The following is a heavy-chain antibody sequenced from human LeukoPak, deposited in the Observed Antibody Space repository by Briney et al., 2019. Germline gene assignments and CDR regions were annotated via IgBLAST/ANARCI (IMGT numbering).Heavy chain of an antibody. CDR2: IYSSGSA. V-gene: IGHV4-61*05. J-gene: IGHJ5*02. D-gene: IGHD1-26*01. CDR1: GGSISSSSYY. Sequence: KPSETLSLTCTVSGGSISSSSYYWGWIRQPPGKGLEWIGRIYSSGSANYNPSLKSRVTISVDRSKNRFSLRLTSVTAADTAVYYCARAVGSSDSNRFDPWGQGTLATVSS. CDR3: ARAVGSSDSNRFDP.